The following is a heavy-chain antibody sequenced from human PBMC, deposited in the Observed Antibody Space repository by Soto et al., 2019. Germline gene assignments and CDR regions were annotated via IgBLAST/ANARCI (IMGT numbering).Heavy chain of an antibody. V-gene: IGHV5-51*01. CDR2: IYPGDSDT. J-gene: IGHJ4*02. CDR3: ARQDSYGSFSVVYFDY. CDR1: GYSFTSYW. D-gene: IGHD5-18*01. Sequence: PGESLKISCKGSGYSFTSYWIGWVRQMPGKGLEWMGIIYPGDSDTRYSPSFQGQVTISADKSISTAYLQWSSLKASDTAMYYCARQDSYGSFSVVYFDYWGQGTLVTVSS.